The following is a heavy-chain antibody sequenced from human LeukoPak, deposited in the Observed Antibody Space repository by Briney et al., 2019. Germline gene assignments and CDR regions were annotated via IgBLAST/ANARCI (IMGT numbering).Heavy chain of an antibody. Sequence: MSSETLSLTCTVSGVSISSHYWSWIRQPPGKGLEWLGYIYYSGSTNYNPSLKSRVTISVDTSKNQFSLKLSSVTAADTAVYYCARGTLLWTIPTNYYMDVWGKGTTVTVSS. D-gene: IGHD3-10*01. CDR2: IYYSGST. J-gene: IGHJ6*03. CDR3: ARGTLLWTIPTNYYMDV. CDR1: GVSISSHY. V-gene: IGHV4-59*11.